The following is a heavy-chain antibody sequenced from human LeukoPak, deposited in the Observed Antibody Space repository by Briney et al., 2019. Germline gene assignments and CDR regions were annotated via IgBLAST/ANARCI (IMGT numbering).Heavy chain of an antibody. V-gene: IGHV3-48*01. D-gene: IGHD3-16*01. Sequence: PGRSLRLSCAASGFTFSTYSMNWVRQAPGKGLEWVSYISSSSTTIYYADSVKGRFTISRDNSKNTLYLQMNSLRAEDTAVYYCAKDVWYYFDYWGQGTLVTVSS. CDR1: GFTFSTYS. J-gene: IGHJ4*02. CDR3: AKDVWYYFDY. CDR2: ISSSSTTI.